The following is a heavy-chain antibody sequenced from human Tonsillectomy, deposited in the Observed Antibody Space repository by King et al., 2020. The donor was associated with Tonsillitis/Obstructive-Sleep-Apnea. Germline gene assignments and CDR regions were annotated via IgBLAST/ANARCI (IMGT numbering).Heavy chain of an antibody. CDR3: AKDTGRFLTPYMDG. J-gene: IGHJ6*03. CDR2: ITWNSGNI. V-gene: IGHV3-9*01. CDR1: GFTFDEYA. D-gene: IGHD3-3*01. Sequence: QLVQSGGGLVQPGRSLRLSCAASGFTFDEYAMQWVRQAPGKGLEWVSGITWNSGNIGYADSVKGRFTISRDNAKNSLYLQMNSLRAEDTALYYCAKDTGRFLTPYMDGWGKGTTVTVSS.